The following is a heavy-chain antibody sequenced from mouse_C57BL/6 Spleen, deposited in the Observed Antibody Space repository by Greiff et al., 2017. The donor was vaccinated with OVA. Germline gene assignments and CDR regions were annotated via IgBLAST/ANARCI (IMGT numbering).Heavy chain of an antibody. V-gene: IGHV1-82*01. Sequence: QVQLQQSGPELVKPGASVKISCKASGYAFSSSWMNWVKQRPGKGLEWIGRIYPGDGDTNYNGKFKGKATLTADKSSSTAYMQLSSLTSEDSAVYFCARGSDYDQYYFDYWGQGTTLTVSS. CDR2: IYPGDGDT. J-gene: IGHJ2*01. CDR3: ARGSDYDQYYFDY. CDR1: GYAFSSSW. D-gene: IGHD2-4*01.